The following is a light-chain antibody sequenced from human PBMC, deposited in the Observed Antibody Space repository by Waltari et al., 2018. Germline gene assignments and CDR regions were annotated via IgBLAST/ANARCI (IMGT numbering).Light chain of an antibody. J-gene: IGKJ4*01. CDR3: QHYKNFPLT. CDR2: DAA. Sequence: DVQMTQSPSTLSASVGDRVTITCRASEDINTWLAWYQQKPGNAPKLLVSDAASLKSGVPSRFSGSGSGTDFTLTITSMQPDDFATYYCQHYKNFPLTFGGGTNVEV. V-gene: IGKV1-5*01. CDR1: EDINTW.